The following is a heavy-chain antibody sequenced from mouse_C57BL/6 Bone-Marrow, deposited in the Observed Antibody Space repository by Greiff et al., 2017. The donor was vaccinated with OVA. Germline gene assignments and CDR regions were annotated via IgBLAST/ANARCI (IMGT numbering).Heavy chain of an antibody. CDR3: ARAGIYSTHGCWYFDV. J-gene: IGHJ1*03. V-gene: IGHV1-26*01. CDR1: GYTFTDYY. Sequence: EVQLQQSGPELVKPGASVKISCKASGYTFTDYYMNWVKQSHGKSLEWIGDINPNNGGTSYNQKFKGKATLTVDKSSSTAYMELRSLTSEDSAVYYCARAGIYSTHGCWYFDVWGTGTTVTVSS. CDR2: INPNNGGT. D-gene: IGHD2-5*01.